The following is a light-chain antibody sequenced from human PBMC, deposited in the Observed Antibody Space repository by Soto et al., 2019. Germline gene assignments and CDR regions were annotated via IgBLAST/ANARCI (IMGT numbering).Light chain of an antibody. Sequence: QPVLTQPPSSSASPGEYARLTCTLPSDINVGSYNIYWYQQKPGSTPRYLLYYYSDSDKSQGSGVPSRFSGSKDASANTGILLISGLQSEDEADYYCMILPSNVVFGGGTKLTVL. J-gene: IGLJ2*01. CDR2: YYSDSDK. V-gene: IGLV5-37*01. CDR1: SDINVGSYN. CDR3: MILPSNVV.